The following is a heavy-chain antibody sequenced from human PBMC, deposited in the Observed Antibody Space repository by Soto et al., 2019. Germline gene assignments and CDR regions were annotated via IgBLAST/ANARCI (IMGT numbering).Heavy chain of an antibody. D-gene: IGHD3-10*01. V-gene: IGHV1-2*04. J-gene: IGHJ6*03. CDR1: GYSFTDYH. CDR2: INPKSGGT. Sequence: GASVKVCCKASGYSFTDYHIHWVRQAPGQGLEWLGRINPKSGGTSTAQKFQGWVTMTTDTSISTASMELTRLTSDDTAIYYCVMVDSRACYNGLSSFFYYHYLDVW. CDR3: VMVDSRACYNGLSSFFYYHYLDV.